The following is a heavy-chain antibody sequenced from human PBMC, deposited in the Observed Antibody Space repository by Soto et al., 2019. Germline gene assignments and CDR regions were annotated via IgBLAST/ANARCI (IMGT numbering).Heavy chain of an antibody. CDR1: GGSISASFYF. V-gene: IGHV4-39*01. CDR3: ARRRGNYYGSIDF. Sequence: QLQLQESGPGPVKPSETLSLTCTVSGGSISASFYFWGWIRQPPGKGLEWIASIDYGGTTFYNPSLKSRVTISIDTSKNQFSLKFGSVTAADTAVYYCARRRGNYYGSIDFWGQGTLVTVSS. CDR2: IDYGGTT. J-gene: IGHJ4*02. D-gene: IGHD3-10*01.